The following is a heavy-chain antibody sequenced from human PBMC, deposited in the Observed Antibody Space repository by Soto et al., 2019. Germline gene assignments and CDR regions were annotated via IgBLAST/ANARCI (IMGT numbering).Heavy chain of an antibody. CDR3: AKDLTPIQLWPSSFDF. CDR2: ISPPGGTT. J-gene: IGHJ4*02. CDR1: GFTFSRFA. D-gene: IGHD5-18*01. Sequence: LRLSCVASGFTFSRFAMSWVRQAPGKGLEWVSTISPPGGTTFYADSARGRFTISRDNSKNTLYLELNSLRAEDTAIYYCAKDLTPIQLWPSSFDFWGRGTLVTVSS. V-gene: IGHV3-23*01.